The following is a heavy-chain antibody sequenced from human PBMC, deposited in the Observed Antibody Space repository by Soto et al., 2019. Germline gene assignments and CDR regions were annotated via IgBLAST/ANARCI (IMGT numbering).Heavy chain of an antibody. CDR2: IWYDGSNK. V-gene: IGHV3-33*01. J-gene: IGHJ4*02. Sequence: QVQLVESGGGVVQPGRSLRLSCAASGFTFSSYGMHWVRQAPGKGLEWVAVIWYDGSNKYYADSVKGRFTISRDNSKNTLYLQMNSLRAEDTAVYYCARDWSITGTSRYYFDYWGQGTLVTVSS. CDR3: ARDWSITGTSRYYFDY. D-gene: IGHD1-7*01. CDR1: GFTFSSYG.